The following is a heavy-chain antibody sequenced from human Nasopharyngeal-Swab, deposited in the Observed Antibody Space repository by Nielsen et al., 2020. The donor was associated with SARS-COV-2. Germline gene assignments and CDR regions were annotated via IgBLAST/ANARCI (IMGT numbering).Heavy chain of an antibody. D-gene: IGHD1-26*01. Sequence: GESLKISCAASGFTFSNYWMHWVRQAPGKGLVWVSCINLDGSTTSYADSVRGRFTISRDNAKNTLYLQMNSLRAEDTAVYYCASGPRGSYLQFDNWGQGTLVTVSS. CDR2: INLDGSTT. CDR3: ASGPRGSYLQFDN. J-gene: IGHJ4*02. CDR1: GFTFSNYW. V-gene: IGHV3-74*01.